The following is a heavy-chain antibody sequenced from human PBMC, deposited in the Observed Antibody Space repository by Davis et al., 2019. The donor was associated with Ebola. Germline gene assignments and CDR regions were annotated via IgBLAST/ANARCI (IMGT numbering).Heavy chain of an antibody. Sequence: PGGSLRLSCKGSGYSFTSYWISWVRQAPGQGLEWMGWISAYNGNTNYAQKLQGRVTMTTDTSTSTAYMELRSLRSDDTAVYYCARDLPRHVVPAATDYWGQGTLVTVSS. CDR2: ISAYNGNT. CDR1: GYSFTSYW. J-gene: IGHJ4*02. CDR3: ARDLPRHVVPAATDY. D-gene: IGHD2-2*01. V-gene: IGHV1-18*04.